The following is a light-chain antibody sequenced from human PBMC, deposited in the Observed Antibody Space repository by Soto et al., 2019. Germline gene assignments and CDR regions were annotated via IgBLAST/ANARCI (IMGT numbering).Light chain of an antibody. J-gene: IGLJ3*02. V-gene: IGLV2-14*03. CDR2: DVS. Sequence: QSALTQPASLSGSPGQSITISCTGTSSDIGSYNYVSWYQQHPGKAPKLMIFDVSYRPSGISDRFSGSKSGNTASLTISGLQPEDEADYYCSSYGGSSTLFSGGTKLTVL. CDR3: SSYGGSSTL. CDR1: SSDIGSYNY.